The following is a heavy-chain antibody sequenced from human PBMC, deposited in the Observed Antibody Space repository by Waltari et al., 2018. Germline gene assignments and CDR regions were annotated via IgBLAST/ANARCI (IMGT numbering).Heavy chain of an antibody. J-gene: IGHJ4*02. V-gene: IGHV4-38-2*01. Sequence: QVQLQESGPGLVKPSETLSLTCAVSGYSISRGYYWGWIRQPPGKGLEWIGSIYHSGSTYYNPSLKSRVTISVDTSKNQFSLKLSSVTAADTAVYYCARPADGSLYYFDYWGQGTLVTVSS. D-gene: IGHD3-10*01. CDR2: IYHSGST. CDR3: ARPADGSLYYFDY. CDR1: GYSISRGYY.